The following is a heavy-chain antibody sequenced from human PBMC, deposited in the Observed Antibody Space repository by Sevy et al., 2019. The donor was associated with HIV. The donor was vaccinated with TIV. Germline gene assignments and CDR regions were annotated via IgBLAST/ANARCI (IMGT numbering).Heavy chain of an antibody. V-gene: IGHV3-30*04. D-gene: IGHD6-13*01. Sequence: GGSLRLSCAASGFIFSDYTLHWVRQAPGTGLEWVAVISYDGSFTYYADSVEGRFTISRDNSKNTRFLQMNSLRHEDTAVYYCARSQSSSWHYFDYWGQGTLVTVSS. J-gene: IGHJ4*02. CDR1: GFIFSDYT. CDR3: ARSQSSSWHYFDY. CDR2: ISYDGSFT.